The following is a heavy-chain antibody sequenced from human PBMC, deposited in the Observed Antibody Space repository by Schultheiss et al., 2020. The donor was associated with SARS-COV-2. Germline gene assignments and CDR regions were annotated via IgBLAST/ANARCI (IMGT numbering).Heavy chain of an antibody. CDR1: GGSISSGGYS. Sequence: SETLSLTCAVSGGSISSGGYSWSWIRQPPGKGLEWIGYIYHSGSTYYNPSLKSRVTISVDTSKNQFSLKLSPVTAADTAVYYCARALSPIAAAGTGWFDPWGQGTLVTVSS. CDR2: IYHSGST. CDR3: ARALSPIAAAGTGWFDP. J-gene: IGHJ5*02. V-gene: IGHV4-30-2*05. D-gene: IGHD6-13*01.